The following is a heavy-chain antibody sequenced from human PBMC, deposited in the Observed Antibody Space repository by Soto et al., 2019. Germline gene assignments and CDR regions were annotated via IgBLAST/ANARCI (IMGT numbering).Heavy chain of an antibody. V-gene: IGHV4-30-4*01. D-gene: IGHD5-18*01. CDR1: GGSINSGDYY. CDR3: ARGRWLLDY. Sequence: SETLSLTCTVSGGSINSGDYYWSWIRQPPGKGLEWMGYIYYSGSTYYDPSLESRVTISVDTSKNQFSLKLTSVTAADTAVYYCARGRWLLDYWGQGTLVTVSS. J-gene: IGHJ4*02. CDR2: IYYSGST.